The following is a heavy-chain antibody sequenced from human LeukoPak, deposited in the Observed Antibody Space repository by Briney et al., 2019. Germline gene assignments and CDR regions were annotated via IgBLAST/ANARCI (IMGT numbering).Heavy chain of an antibody. CDR3: AREGSSAISHAADY. D-gene: IGHD2-21*01. V-gene: IGHV3-7*01. Sequence: GWSLRLSCVASGFTFRSYWMSWVGPAPGRGLDGVANIRQDGSIKNYVGSVKGRFTISRDNPKNSMYLQMNSLRAEDTAGYNCAREGSSAISHAADYWGQGTLVTVSS. CDR2: IRQDGSIK. J-gene: IGHJ4*02. CDR1: GFTFRSYW.